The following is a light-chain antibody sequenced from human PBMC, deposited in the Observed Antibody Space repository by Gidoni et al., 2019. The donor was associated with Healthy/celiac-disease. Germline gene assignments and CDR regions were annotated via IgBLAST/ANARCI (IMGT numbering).Light chain of an antibody. J-gene: IGKJ3*01. CDR1: QSVSSSY. CDR2: CSA. CDR3: QQYGSSRIVT. V-gene: IGKV3-20*01. Sequence: EIALSQAPCPLSLSPGERATLPCRASQSVSSSYLAWYQQKPGQAPRHLIYCSASRAPGGPDRCSGSGSGTDVTLTISRLEPEDYAVDYCQQYGSSRIVTFGPXTKVDIK.